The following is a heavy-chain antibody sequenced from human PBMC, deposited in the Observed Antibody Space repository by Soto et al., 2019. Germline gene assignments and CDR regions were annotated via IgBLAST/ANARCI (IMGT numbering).Heavy chain of an antibody. CDR3: ARGDGYNYY. CDR2: IYYSGST. J-gene: IGHJ4*02. CDR1: GGSISSYY. Sequence: QVQLQESGPGLVKPSETLSLTCTVSGGSISSYYWSWIRQPPGKGLEWIGYIYYSGSTNYNPSLKRRGTISVDTSKNQSSLKLSSVTAADTAVYYCARGDGYNYYWGQGTLVTVSS. V-gene: IGHV4-59*01. D-gene: IGHD5-12*01.